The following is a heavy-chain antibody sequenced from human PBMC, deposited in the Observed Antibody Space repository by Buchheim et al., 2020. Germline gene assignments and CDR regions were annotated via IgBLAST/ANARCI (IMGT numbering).Heavy chain of an antibody. Sequence: VQLVESGGGLVQPGRSLRLSCAASGFTFSSYAMHWVRQAPGKGLEWVAVISYDGSNKYYADSVKGRFTISRDNSKNTLYLQMNSLRAEDTAVYYCARSQKGHYDILTGYYMGGGSLDYWGQGTL. CDR3: ARSQKGHYDILTGYYMGGGSLDY. J-gene: IGHJ4*02. D-gene: IGHD3-9*01. CDR2: ISYDGSNK. V-gene: IGHV3-30-3*01. CDR1: GFTFSSYA.